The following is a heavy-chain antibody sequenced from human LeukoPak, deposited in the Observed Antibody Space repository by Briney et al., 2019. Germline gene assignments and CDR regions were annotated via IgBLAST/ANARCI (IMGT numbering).Heavy chain of an antibody. CDR2: ISSSGGST. J-gene: IGHJ6*03. V-gene: IGHV3-64*01. Sequence: GGSLRLSCAASGFTFSRHAMHWVRQAPGKGLESVSGISSSGGSTYYANSVKGRFTISRDNSKNTLYLQMGSLRAEDMAVYYCASTITGGNYYYMTSGARGPRSPSP. CDR3: ASTITGGNYYYMTS. D-gene: IGHD5-24*01. CDR1: GFTFSRHA.